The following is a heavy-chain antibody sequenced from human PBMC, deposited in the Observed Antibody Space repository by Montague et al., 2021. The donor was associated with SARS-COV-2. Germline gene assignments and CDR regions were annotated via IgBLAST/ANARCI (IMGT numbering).Heavy chain of an antibody. CDR3: ARDGDYGGTWYSFLQN. V-gene: IGHV6-1*01. J-gene: IGHJ1*01. CDR2: TFYRSQWHT. Sequence: CAISGDSVASDTAGWHWVRQSSSLGLEWLGMTFYRSQWHTDSAASVRSRISFSGDISKNQFSLHLNSVTPEDTAIYYCARDGDYGGTWYSFLQNWGQGTLVIVSS. D-gene: IGHD4-17*01. CDR1: GDSVASDTAG.